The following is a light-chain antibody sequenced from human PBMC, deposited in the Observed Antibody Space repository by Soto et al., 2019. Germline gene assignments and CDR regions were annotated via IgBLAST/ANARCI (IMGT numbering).Light chain of an antibody. Sequence: QSAGTQPASVSGSPGQSITISCAGTRDDIVAYDYVSWYQQHPGNAPKLLVYEVTNRPSGVSDRFSGSKSGNTASLNISGLQAEDEADYYCNSYTNSSAVVFGGGTKVTVL. V-gene: IGLV2-14*01. CDR1: RDDIVAYDY. J-gene: IGLJ2*01. CDR2: EVT. CDR3: NSYTNSSAVV.